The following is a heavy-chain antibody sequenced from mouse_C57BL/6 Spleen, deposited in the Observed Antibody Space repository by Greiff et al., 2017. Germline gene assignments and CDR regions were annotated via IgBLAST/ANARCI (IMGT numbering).Heavy chain of an antibody. CDR1: GYSFTDYN. J-gene: IGHJ3*01. Sequence: EVQRVESGPELVKPGASVKISCKASGYSFTDYNMNWVKQSNGKSLEWIGVINPNYGTTSYNQKFKGKAPLPADKSSSTAYMQLNSLPSEDSAVYYCGRRGDDYGVGFAYWGQGTLVTVSA. CDR2: INPNYGTT. V-gene: IGHV1-39*01. CDR3: GRRGDDYGVGFAY. D-gene: IGHD2-4*01.